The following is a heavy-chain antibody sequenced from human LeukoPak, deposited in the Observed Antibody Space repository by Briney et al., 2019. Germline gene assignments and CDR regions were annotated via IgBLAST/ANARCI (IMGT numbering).Heavy chain of an antibody. D-gene: IGHD3-10*01. V-gene: IGHV3-74*03. Sequence: GGSLRLSCAASGFTFSNYWVHWVRQAPGKGLVWVSRINRDGSTTKYADSVKGRFTVSRDNAKNTLNLQMNSLRAEDTVVYYCARDKKSGESSEIDYWGQGTLVTVSS. CDR1: GFTFSNYW. CDR2: INRDGSTT. CDR3: ARDKKSGESSEIDY. J-gene: IGHJ4*02.